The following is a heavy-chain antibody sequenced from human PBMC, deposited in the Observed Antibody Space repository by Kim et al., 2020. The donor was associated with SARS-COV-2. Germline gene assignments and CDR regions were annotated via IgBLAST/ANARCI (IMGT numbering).Heavy chain of an antibody. D-gene: IGHD1-1*01. CDR3: ARSAETTGDY. CDR2: DT. J-gene: IGHJ4*02. V-gene: IGHV5-51*01. Sequence: DTRYSPSFQGQVTISADKSISTAYLQWSSLKASDTAMYYCARSAETTGDYWGQGTLVTVSS.